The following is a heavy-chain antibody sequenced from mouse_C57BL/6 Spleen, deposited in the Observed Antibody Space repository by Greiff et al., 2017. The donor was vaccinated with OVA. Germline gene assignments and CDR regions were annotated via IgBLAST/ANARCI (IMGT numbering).Heavy chain of an antibody. CDR2: IDPETGGT. D-gene: IGHD1-1*01. V-gene: IGHV1-15*01. Sequence: QVQLKESGAELVRPGASVTLSCKASGYTFTDYEMHWVKQTPVHGLEWIGAIDPETGGTAYNQKFKGKAILTADKSSSTAYMELRSLTSEDSAVYYCTIRAYGSSPYYYAMDYWGQGTSVTVSS. CDR1: GYTFTDYE. J-gene: IGHJ4*01. CDR3: TIRAYGSSPYYYAMDY.